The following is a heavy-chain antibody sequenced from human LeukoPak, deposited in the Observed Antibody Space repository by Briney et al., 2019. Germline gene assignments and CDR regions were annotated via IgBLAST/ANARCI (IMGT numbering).Heavy chain of an antibody. J-gene: IGHJ6*02. CDR3: ARVVTIFGVVIHYYGMDV. CDR2: MNPNSGNT. V-gene: IGHV1-8*01. Sequence: ASVKVSCKASGYTFTSYDINWVRQATGQGLEWMGWMNPNSGNTGYAQKFQGRVTMTRNTSISTAYMELSSLRSEDTAVYYCARVVTIFGVVIHYYGMDVWGQGTTVTVSS. CDR1: GYTFTSYD. D-gene: IGHD3-3*01.